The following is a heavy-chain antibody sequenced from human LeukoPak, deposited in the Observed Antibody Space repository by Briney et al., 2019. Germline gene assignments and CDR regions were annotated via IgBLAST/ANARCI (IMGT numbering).Heavy chain of an antibody. V-gene: IGHV4-39*01. CDR2: IYYSGST. J-gene: IGHJ3*02. Sequence: PSETLSLTCAVSGGSISSGGYSWGWIRQPPGKGLEWIGSIYYSGSTYYNPSLKSRVTISVDTSKNQFSLKLSSVTAADTAVYYCARHESPDAFDIWGQGTMVTVSS. CDR1: GGSISSGGYS. CDR3: ARHESPDAFDI.